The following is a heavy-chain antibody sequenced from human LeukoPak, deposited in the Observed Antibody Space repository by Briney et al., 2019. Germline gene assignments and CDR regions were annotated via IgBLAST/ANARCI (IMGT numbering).Heavy chain of an antibody. CDR1: GFSFSTYY. D-gene: IGHD1-14*01. CDR3: VRENHGSFDY. J-gene: IGHJ4*02. CDR2: ISSGSTYI. Sequence: GGSLRLSCAASGFSFSTYYVNWVRQAPGKGLEWVSCISSGSTYIFYADSVRGRFAISRDNAKNSLYLQMNSLRADDTAVYYCVRENHGSFDYWGQGSLVTVSS. V-gene: IGHV3-21*01.